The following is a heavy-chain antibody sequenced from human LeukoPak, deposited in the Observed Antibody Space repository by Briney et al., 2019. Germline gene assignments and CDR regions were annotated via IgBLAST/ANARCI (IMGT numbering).Heavy chain of an antibody. V-gene: IGHV3-20*04. CDR3: ARVNPGYYYMDV. J-gene: IGHJ6*03. CDR2: INWNGGST. D-gene: IGHD1-14*01. CDR1: GFTFDDYS. Sequence: PGGSLRLSCAASGFTFDDYSMSWVRQAPGKGLEWVSGINWNGGSTGYADSVKGRFTISRDNAKNSLYLQMNSLRAEDTALYYCARVNPGYYYMDVWGKGTTVTVSS.